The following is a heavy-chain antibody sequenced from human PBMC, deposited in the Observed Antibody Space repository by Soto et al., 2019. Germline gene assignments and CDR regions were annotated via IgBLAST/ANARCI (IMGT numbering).Heavy chain of an antibody. V-gene: IGHV4-59*08. Sequence: QVQLQASGPGLVKPSETLSLTCTVSGGSISSYYWSWIRQPPGKGLEWIGYIYYSGSTNYNPSLKSRVTISVDTSKNQFSLKLSSVTAADTAVYYCARRDLWLQAYDYWGQGTLVTVSS. CDR3: ARRDLWLQAYDY. J-gene: IGHJ4*02. CDR2: IYYSGST. D-gene: IGHD3-16*01. CDR1: GGSISSYY.